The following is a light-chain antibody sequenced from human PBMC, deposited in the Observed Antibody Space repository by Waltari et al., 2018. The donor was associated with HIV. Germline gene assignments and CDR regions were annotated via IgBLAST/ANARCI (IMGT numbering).Light chain of an antibody. V-gene: IGLV3-21*02. CDR2: DDS. J-gene: IGLJ1*01. CDR3: QVRDSSSDHPDV. Sequence: SYVLTQPPSVSVAPGQTARLTCGGNNIGSKTVNWYQQKPGQAPVLVFYDDSDRPSGIPGRFSCSKSTNTATLTISRVEAGDEADYYCQVRDSSSDHPDVFGTGTKVTVL. CDR1: NIGSKT.